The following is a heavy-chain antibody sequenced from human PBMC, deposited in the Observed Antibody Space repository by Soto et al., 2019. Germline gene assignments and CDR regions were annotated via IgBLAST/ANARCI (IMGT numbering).Heavy chain of an antibody. Sequence: NPSETLSLTCTVSGGSISSGGYYWSWIRQHPGKGLEWIGYIYYSGSTYYNPSLKSRVTISVDTSKNQFSLKLSSVTAADTAVYYCARSGGITGTLLYPFDYWGQGTLVTVSS. V-gene: IGHV4-31*02. D-gene: IGHD1-20*01. CDR2: IYYSGST. CDR1: GGSISSGGYY. CDR3: ARSGGITGTLLYPFDY. J-gene: IGHJ4*02.